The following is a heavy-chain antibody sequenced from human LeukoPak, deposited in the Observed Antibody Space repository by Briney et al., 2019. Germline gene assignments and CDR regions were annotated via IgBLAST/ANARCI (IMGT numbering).Heavy chain of an antibody. CDR2: IGDSSGAE. Sequence: GGSLRLSCVASGFNFNYYAMTWVRQAPGKGLEWVSTIGDSSGAESYGDSVRGRFSISRDNSRNMVYLQMHSLRPEDTAVYYCSRVKYGGNSGYHFDYWGQGTLVTVSS. J-gene: IGHJ4*02. CDR1: GFNFNYYA. D-gene: IGHD4-23*01. CDR3: SRVKYGGNSGYHFDY. V-gene: IGHV3-23*01.